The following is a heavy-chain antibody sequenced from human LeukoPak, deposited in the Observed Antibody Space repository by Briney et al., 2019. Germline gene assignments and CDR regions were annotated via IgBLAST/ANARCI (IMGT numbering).Heavy chain of an antibody. CDR3: ARMGGYNYAIPFDF. CDR2: INGGNGNT. CDR1: GYTFTNYA. J-gene: IGHJ4*02. V-gene: IGHV1-3*01. Sequence: ASVKVSCKASGYTFTNYAIHWVRQTPGQRLEWMGWINGGNGNTKYSQKFQGRVTITRDTSASTAYMELSSLRSEDTAVYYCARMGGYNYAIPFDFWGQGTLVTVSS. D-gene: IGHD5-18*01.